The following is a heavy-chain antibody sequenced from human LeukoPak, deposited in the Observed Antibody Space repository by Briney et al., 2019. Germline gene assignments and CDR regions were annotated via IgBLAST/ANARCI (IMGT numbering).Heavy chain of an antibody. J-gene: IGHJ3*02. D-gene: IGHD3-22*01. CDR3: ARDRSQGSDSSGYYPDALNI. Sequence: GGSLRLSCAASGFTFSSYSMNWVRQAPGKGLEWVSSISSSSSFIYYADSVKGRFTISGDNDKNSLYLQMNSLRAEDTAVYYCARDRSQGSDSSGYYPDALNIWGQGTMVTVSS. CDR1: GFTFSSYS. CDR2: ISSSSSFI. V-gene: IGHV3-21*01.